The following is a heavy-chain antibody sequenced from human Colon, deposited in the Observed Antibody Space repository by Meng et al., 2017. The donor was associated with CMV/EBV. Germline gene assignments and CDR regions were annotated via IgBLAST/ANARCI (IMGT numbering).Heavy chain of an antibody. Sequence: SQTPSLTGTVSGGSISSYYWSWIRQPPGKGLEWIGYIYYSGSTNYNPSLKSRVTISVDTSKNQFSLKLSSVTAADTAVYYCARAAGYCSSTSCYQSGMDVWGQGTTVTVSS. CDR1: GGSISSYY. D-gene: IGHD2-2*01. V-gene: IGHV4-59*01. CDR3: ARAAGYCSSTSCYQSGMDV. CDR2: IYYSGST. J-gene: IGHJ6*02.